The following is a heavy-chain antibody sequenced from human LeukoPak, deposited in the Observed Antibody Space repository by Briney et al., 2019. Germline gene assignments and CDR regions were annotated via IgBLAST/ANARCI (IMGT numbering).Heavy chain of an antibody. CDR2: INHSGST. J-gene: IGHJ6*03. D-gene: IGHD3-3*01. V-gene: IGHV4-34*01. Sequence: PSETLSLTCAVNGGSFSDYYWSWIRQPPGKGLEWIGEINHSGSTNYNPSLKSRVTISVDTSKNQFSLKLSSVTAADTAVYFCARDGSVLWRGYHSISYNYYMDVWGEGTTVTVSS. CDR3: ARDGSVLWRGYHSISYNYYMDV. CDR1: GGSFSDYY.